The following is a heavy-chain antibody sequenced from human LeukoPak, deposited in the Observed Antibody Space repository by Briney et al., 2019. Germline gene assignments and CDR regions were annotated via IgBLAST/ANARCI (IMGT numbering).Heavy chain of an antibody. V-gene: IGHV1-18*01. J-gene: IGHJ4*02. CDR3: ATVFIPSVTMITSYYFDY. Sequence: ASVKVSCKASGYTFTNYGISWVRQAPGQGLEWMGWISAHDDNTNYAPKFQGRVTMTEDTSTDTAYMELSSLRSEDTAVYYCATVFIPSVTMITSYYFDYWGQGTLVTVSS. CDR1: GYTFTNYG. CDR2: ISAHDDNT. D-gene: IGHD3-22*01.